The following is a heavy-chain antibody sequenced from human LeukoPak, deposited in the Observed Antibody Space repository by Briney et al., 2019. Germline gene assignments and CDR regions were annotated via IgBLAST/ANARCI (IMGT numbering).Heavy chain of an antibody. D-gene: IGHD5-24*01. CDR2: ISGSSSAI. V-gene: IGHV3-48*01. CDR1: GFTVSSKY. CDR3: VRDRTLGVRDGFILA. J-gene: IGHJ5*02. Sequence: GGSLRLSCAASGFTVSSKYMSWVRQAPGKGLEWLSYISGSSSAIYYADSVQGRFTISRDNAKNSLSLQMSSLRVEDTAVYYCVRDRTLGVRDGFILAWGQGTLVTVSS.